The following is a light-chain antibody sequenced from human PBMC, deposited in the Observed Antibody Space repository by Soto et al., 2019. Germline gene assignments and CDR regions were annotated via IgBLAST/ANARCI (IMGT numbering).Light chain of an antibody. CDR3: SSFTISRNTVI. V-gene: IGLV2-14*02. CDR1: SRDVGRYNL. Sequence: QSVLTQPASVSGSPGQSITISCTGTSRDVGRYNLVSWYQQHPGKAPKLMIYEVTKRPSGVSHRFSGSKSGTTASLTISGLQAEDEADYYCSSFTISRNTVIFGGGTKLTVL. J-gene: IGLJ2*01. CDR2: EVT.